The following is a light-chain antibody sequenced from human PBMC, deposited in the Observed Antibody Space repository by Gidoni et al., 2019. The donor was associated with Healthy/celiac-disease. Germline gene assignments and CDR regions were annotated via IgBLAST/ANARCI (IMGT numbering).Light chain of an antibody. CDR2: DAS. Sequence: AIRITQSPSSLSASTGDRVTITCRASQGISSYLAWYQQKPGKAPKLLIYDASTLQSGVPSRFSGSGSGTDFTLTISCLQSEDFATYYCQQYYSYPLTFGQGTKVEIK. J-gene: IGKJ1*01. V-gene: IGKV1-8*01. CDR3: QQYYSYPLT. CDR1: QGISSY.